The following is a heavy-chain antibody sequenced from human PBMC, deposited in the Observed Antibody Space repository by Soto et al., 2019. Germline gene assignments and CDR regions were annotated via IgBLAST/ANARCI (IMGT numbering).Heavy chain of an antibody. CDR1: GFTFGTTD. D-gene: IGHD3-10*01. CDR3: VKNSGWFNT. J-gene: IGHJ5*02. Sequence: QLLQSGGGLVQPGGSLTLSCAASGFTFGTTDMSWVRLAPREGLEWVSTIDGSGGITYYADSVKGRFTISRDNSRNTVYLQMNSLRGDDTALYYCVKNSGWFNTWGQGALVTVSS. CDR2: IDGSGGIT. V-gene: IGHV3-23*01.